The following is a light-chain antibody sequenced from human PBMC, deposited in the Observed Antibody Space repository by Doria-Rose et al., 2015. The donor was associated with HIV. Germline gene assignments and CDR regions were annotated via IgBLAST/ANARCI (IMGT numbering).Light chain of an antibody. V-gene: IGKV1-39*01. CDR3: QHTYSSPPWT. CDR1: QTVSTY. J-gene: IGKJ1*01. CDR2: AAS. Sequence: QVTQSPSSLSASIGTRVTITCRASQTVSTYLNWFQQEPGKAPKLLIYAASRLQSGVPSRFSGSGSGTDFTLTLSGLQPGDFATYYCQHTYSSPPWTFGQGTKVEMK.